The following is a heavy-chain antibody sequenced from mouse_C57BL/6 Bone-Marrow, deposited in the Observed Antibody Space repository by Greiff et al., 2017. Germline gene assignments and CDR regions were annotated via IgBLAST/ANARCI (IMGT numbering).Heavy chain of an antibody. CDR2: IYPRSGNT. CDR1: GYTFTSYG. CDR3: AREGLPYFDY. V-gene: IGHV1-81*01. D-gene: IGHD2-1*01. J-gene: IGHJ2*01. Sequence: VQLVESGAELARPGASVKLSCKASGYTFTSYGISWVKQRTGQGLEWIGEIYPRSGNTYYNEKFKGKATLTADKSSSTAYMELRSLTSEDSAVYFCAREGLPYFDYWGQGTTLTVSS.